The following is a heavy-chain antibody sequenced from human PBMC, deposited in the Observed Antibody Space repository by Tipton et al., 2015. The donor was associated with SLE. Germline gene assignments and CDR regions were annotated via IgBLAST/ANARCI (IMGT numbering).Heavy chain of an antibody. D-gene: IGHD3/OR15-3a*01. CDR2: INHSGGT. CDR3: ARAPGLDRDYYYYYYMDV. J-gene: IGHJ6*03. V-gene: IGHV4-34*01. CDR1: GGSLSGYY. Sequence: TLALTCAVYGGSLSGYYWSWIRQPPGNGLEWIGEINHSGGTNYNPSLKSRVTISVDTSKNQFSLKLSSVTAADTAVYYCARAPGLDRDYYYYYYMDVWGKGTSVTVSS.